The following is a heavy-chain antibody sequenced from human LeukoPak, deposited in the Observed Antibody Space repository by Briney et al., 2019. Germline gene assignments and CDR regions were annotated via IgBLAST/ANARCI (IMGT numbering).Heavy chain of an antibody. CDR2: ISAYNGNT. CDR3: ARDSGSYATYYFDY. CDR1: GYTFTSYD. V-gene: IGHV1-18*01. Sequence: ASVKVSCKASGYTFTSYDINWVRQATGQGLEWMGWISAYNGNTNYAQKLQGRVTMTTDTSTSTAYMELRSLRSDDTAVYYCARDSGSYATYYFDYWGQGTLVTVSS. D-gene: IGHD1-26*01. J-gene: IGHJ4*02.